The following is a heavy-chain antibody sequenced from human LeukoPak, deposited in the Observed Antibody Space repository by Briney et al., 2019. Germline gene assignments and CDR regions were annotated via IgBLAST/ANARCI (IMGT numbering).Heavy chain of an antibody. CDR2: IYSGGST. V-gene: IGHV3-53*01. CDR1: GFTDSSNY. CDR3: AREFSTLN. Sequence: GGSLRLSCAASGFTDSSNYMSWVRQAPGRGLVWVSVIYSGGSTYYADSVKGRFTISRDNSKNTLYLQMNSLRAEDTAVYYCAREFSTLNWGQGTLVTVSS. D-gene: IGHD2-2*01. J-gene: IGHJ4*02.